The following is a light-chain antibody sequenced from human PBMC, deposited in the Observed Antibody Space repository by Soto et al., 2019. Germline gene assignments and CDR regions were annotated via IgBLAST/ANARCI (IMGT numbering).Light chain of an antibody. CDR3: QSYDSSLRAYV. V-gene: IGLV2-14*02. Sequence: QSVLTQPASVSGSPGQSITISCTGTSSDVGSYNLVSWYQQHPGKAPKVIIYGNTNRPSGVPARFSGSKSGTSASLAITGLQADDEADYYCQSYDSSLRAYVFGSGTKLTVL. CDR2: GNT. J-gene: IGLJ1*01. CDR1: SSDVGSYNL.